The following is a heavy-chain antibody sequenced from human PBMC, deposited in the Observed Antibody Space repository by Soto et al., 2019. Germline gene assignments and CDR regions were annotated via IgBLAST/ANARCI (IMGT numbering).Heavy chain of an antibody. Sequence: ASVKVSCKVSGYTLTELSMHWVRQAPGKGLEWMGGFDPEDGETIYAQKFQGRVTMTEDTSTNTAYMELRSLRSEDTAVYYCARQRITIFGVVIGAFDIWGQGTMVTVSS. V-gene: IGHV1-24*01. J-gene: IGHJ3*02. CDR1: GYTLTELS. CDR2: FDPEDGET. D-gene: IGHD3-3*01. CDR3: ARQRITIFGVVIGAFDI.